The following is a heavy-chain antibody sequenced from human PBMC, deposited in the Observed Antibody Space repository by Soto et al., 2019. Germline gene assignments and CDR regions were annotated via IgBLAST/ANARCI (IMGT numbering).Heavy chain of an antibody. CDR1: GITFSSYA. J-gene: IGHJ6*02. Sequence: GGSLRLSCAASGITFSSYAMSWVRQAPGKGLEWVSGISGSGVTTYYADSVKGRFTISRDNSKYTLILQMNSLRAEDTAVYYCAKDRGKWELPFNYHYGMDVWGQGTTVTVSS. CDR3: AKDRGKWELPFNYHYGMDV. D-gene: IGHD1-26*01. CDR2: ISGSGVTT. V-gene: IGHV3-23*01.